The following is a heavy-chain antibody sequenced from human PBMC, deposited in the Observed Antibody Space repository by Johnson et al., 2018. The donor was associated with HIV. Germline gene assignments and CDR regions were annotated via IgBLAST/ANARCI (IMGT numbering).Heavy chain of an antibody. Sequence: VQLVESGGGVVQPGRSLRLSCAASGFTFSSYAMHWVRQAPGKGLEWVAVISYDGSNKYYADSVKGRFTISRDNSKNTLYLQMNSLRAEDTAVYYCAREQLALYDAFDIWGQGTMVTVSS. CDR3: AREQLALYDAFDI. D-gene: IGHD6-6*01. V-gene: IGHV3-30-3*01. J-gene: IGHJ3*02. CDR2: ISYDGSNK. CDR1: GFTFSSYA.